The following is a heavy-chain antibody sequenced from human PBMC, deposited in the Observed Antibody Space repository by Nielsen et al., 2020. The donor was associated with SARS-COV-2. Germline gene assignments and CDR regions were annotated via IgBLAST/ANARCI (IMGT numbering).Heavy chain of an antibody. J-gene: IGHJ6*02. D-gene: IGHD5-18*01. V-gene: IGHV1-8*01. CDR3: ARGKLTATVFNYYYGMDV. CDR2: MNPNSGNT. Sequence: WVRQAPGQGLEWMGWMNPNSGNTGYAQKFQGRVTVTRNTSISTAYMELSSLRSEDTAVYYCARGKLTATVFNYYYGMDVWGQGTTVTVSS.